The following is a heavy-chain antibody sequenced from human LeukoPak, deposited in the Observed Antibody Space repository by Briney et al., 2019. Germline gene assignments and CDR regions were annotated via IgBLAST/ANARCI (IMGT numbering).Heavy chain of an antibody. Sequence: SDTLSLTCTVSGGSLSTYYWGWIRQPPGKGLEWIGYIHTSGSSNQNPSLKRRVTISLDTSRNEYSLRLSSVTAADTAVYYCARLSAAVHLGAFDFWGQGTIVTVSS. CDR1: GGSLSTYY. D-gene: IGHD3-3*01. V-gene: IGHV4-4*09. CDR2: IHTSGSS. J-gene: IGHJ3*01. CDR3: ARLSAAVHLGAFDF.